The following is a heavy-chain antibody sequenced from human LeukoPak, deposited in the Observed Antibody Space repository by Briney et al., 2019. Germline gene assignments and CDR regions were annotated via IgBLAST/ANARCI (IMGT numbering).Heavy chain of an antibody. CDR3: ARDFGPVNAFDI. V-gene: IGHV4-59*01. CDR2: IYYSGST. Sequence: SETLSLTCTVSGGSISSYYWSWIRQPPGKGLEWIGYIYYSGSTNYNPSLKSRVTISVDTSKNQSSLKLSSVTAADTAVYYCARDFGPVNAFDIWGQGTMVTVSS. CDR1: GGSISSYY. D-gene: IGHD3-10*01. J-gene: IGHJ3*02.